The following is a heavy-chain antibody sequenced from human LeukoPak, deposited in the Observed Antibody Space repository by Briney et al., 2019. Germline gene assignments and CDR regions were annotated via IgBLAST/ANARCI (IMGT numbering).Heavy chain of an antibody. CDR2: ISSSSSYI. D-gene: IGHD6-13*01. CDR3: ARDETSSSWSFDY. Sequence: PGGSLRLSCAASGFTFSSYSMNWVRQAPGKGLEWVSSISSSSSYIYYADSVKGRFTISRDNAKNSLYLQMNSLRAEDTAVYYCARDETSSSWSFDYWGQGTLVTVSA. V-gene: IGHV3-21*01. CDR1: GFTFSSYS. J-gene: IGHJ4*02.